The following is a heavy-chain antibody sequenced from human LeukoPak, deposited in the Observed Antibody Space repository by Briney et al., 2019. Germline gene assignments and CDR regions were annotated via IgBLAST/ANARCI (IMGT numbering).Heavy chain of an antibody. CDR3: ARDRDGSSGYCRHCYYYMDV. CDR1: GGTFSSYT. V-gene: IGHV1-69*04. D-gene: IGHD3-22*01. CDR2: IIPILGIA. Sequence: GASVKVSCKASGGTFSSYTISWVRQAPGQGLEWMGRIIPILGIANYAQKFQGRVTITADKSTSTAYMELSSLRSEDTAVYYCARDRDGSSGYCRHCYYYMDVWGKGTTVTVSS. J-gene: IGHJ6*03.